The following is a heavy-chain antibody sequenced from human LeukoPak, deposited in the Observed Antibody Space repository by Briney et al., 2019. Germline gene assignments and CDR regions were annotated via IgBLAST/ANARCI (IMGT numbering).Heavy chain of an antibody. J-gene: IGHJ4*02. V-gene: IGHV1-8*01. CDR3: ARGSRITIFGVDAEGYYFDY. D-gene: IGHD3-3*01. CDR1: GYTFTSYD. CDR2: MNPNSGNT. Sequence: ASVKVSCKASGYTFTSYDINWVRQATGQGLEWMGWMNPNSGNTGYAQKFQGRVTMTRNTSISTAYMELSSLRSEDTAVYYCARGSRITIFGVDAEGYYFDYWGQGTLVTVSS.